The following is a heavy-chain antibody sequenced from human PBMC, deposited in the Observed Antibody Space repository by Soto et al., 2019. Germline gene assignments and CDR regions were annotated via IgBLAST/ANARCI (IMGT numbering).Heavy chain of an antibody. CDR2: ISSSSSYI. V-gene: IGHV3-21*01. Sequence: EVQLVESGGGLVKPGGSLRLSCAASGFTFSSYSMNWVRQAPGKGLEWVSSISSSSSYIYYADSVKGRFTLSRDNAKNSVYRLVNSLRAEDTAVYYCARMGSQRYYYYGMDVWGQGTTVTVSS. D-gene: IGHD6-25*01. CDR1: GFTFSSYS. J-gene: IGHJ6*02. CDR3: ARMGSQRYYYYGMDV.